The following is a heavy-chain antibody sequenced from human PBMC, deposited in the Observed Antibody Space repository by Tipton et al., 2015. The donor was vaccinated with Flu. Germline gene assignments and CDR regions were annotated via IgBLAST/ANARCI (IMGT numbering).Heavy chain of an antibody. CDR3: ARGTTGWALPNWFDP. CDR2: IKQDGTEK. D-gene: IGHD2-2*01. CDR1: GFTSSRHW. Sequence: SLRLSCAAPGFTSSRHWMSWVRQAPGKGLEWVAHIKQDGTEKHYVDSVMGRFTISRDNAKNSLYLEMSSLRVEDTAVYYCARGTTGWALPNWFDPWGQGTLVAVSS. V-gene: IGHV3-7*01. J-gene: IGHJ5*02.